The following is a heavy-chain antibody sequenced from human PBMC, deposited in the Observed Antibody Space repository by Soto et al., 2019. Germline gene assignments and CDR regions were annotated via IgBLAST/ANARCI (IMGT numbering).Heavy chain of an antibody. CDR2: ISYDGSSK. Sequence: QVQLVESGGGVVQPGRSLGLSCAASRFTFSGFGMHWVRQAPGKGLEWVAVISYDGSSKYYADSVKGRFTISRDNSKNTLYLQMNSLRAEDTAVYYCAKEDTAMLIDYWGQGTLVTVSS. J-gene: IGHJ4*02. V-gene: IGHV3-30*18. CDR1: RFTFSGFG. D-gene: IGHD5-18*01. CDR3: AKEDTAMLIDY.